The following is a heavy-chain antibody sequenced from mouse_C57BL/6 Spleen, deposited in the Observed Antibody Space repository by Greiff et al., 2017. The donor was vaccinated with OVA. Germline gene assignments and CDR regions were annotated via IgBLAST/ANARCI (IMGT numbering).Heavy chain of an antibody. CDR1: GFSLTSYG. D-gene: IGHD6-2*01. J-gene: IGHJ1*03. CDR2: IWSGGST. CDR3: ARPVFPYWYFDV. V-gene: IGHV2-2*01. Sequence: VQRVESGPGLVQPSQSLSITCTVSGFSLTSYGVHWVRQSPGKGLEWLGVIWSGGSTDYNAAFISRLSISKDNSKSQVFFKMNSLQADDTAIYYCARPVFPYWYFDVWGTGTTVTVSS.